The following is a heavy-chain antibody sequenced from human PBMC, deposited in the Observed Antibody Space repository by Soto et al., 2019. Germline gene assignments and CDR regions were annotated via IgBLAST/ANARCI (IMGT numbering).Heavy chain of an antibody. CDR3: ARGILVSWFDP. V-gene: IGHV4-4*02. D-gene: IGHD2-2*01. Sequence: SETLSLTCAVSGGSFSGSNYWSWVRQPPGKGLQWIGEINHTGSTNSNPSLKSRVTISVDTSKNQFSLKLSSVTAADTAVYYCARGILVSWFDPWGQGTLVTVSS. CDR2: INHTGST. CDR1: GGSFSGSNY. J-gene: IGHJ5*02.